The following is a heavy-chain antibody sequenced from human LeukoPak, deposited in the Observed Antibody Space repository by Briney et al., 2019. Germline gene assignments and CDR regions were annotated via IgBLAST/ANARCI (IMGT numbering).Heavy chain of an antibody. D-gene: IGHD1-7*01. J-gene: IGHJ3*02. CDR3: ARSVRLELRRVPGAFDI. Sequence: GGSLRLSCAASGFTFSDYYMSWIRQAPGKGLEWVSYISSSGSTIYYADSVKGRFTISRDNAKNSLYLQMNSLRAEDTAVYYCARSVRLELRRVPGAFDIWGQGTMVTVSS. CDR1: GFTFSDYY. CDR2: ISSSGSTI. V-gene: IGHV3-11*01.